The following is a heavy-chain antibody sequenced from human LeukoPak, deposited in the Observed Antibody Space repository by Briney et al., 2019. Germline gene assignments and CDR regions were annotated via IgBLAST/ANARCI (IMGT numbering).Heavy chain of an antibody. CDR2: ISGSGGST. CDR3: AREDSGYDSALDY. V-gene: IGHV3-23*01. Sequence: GGSLRLSCAASDFIFSSYAVSWVRQAPGKGLEWVSAISGSGGSTYYADSVKGRFTISRDNSKNTLYLQMNSLRAEDTAVYYCAREDSGYDSALDYWGQGTLVTVSS. CDR1: DFIFSSYA. J-gene: IGHJ4*02. D-gene: IGHD5-12*01.